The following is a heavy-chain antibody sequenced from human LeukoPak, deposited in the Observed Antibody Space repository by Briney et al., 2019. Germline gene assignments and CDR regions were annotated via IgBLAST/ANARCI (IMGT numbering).Heavy chain of an antibody. J-gene: IGHJ4*02. CDR1: GFIFNNYW. Sequence: GGSLRLSCAASGFIFNNYWMSSVRQAPGKGLEWVANIKQDGSEKYYVDSVKGRFTISRDNAKNSLYLQMNSLRAEDTAVYYCARAHRSRAFDYWGQGTLVTVSS. D-gene: IGHD1-14*01. V-gene: IGHV3-7*01. CDR3: ARAHRSRAFDY. CDR2: IKQDGSEK.